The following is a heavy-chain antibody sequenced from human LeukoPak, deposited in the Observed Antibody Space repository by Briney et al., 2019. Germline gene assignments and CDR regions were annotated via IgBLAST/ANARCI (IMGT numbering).Heavy chain of an antibody. V-gene: IGHV3-21*01. Sequence: GGSLRLSSAASGFTFSSYSMTWVRQAPGKGLEWVSSMSSGSRYIYYADSVRGRFTISRDNAKNSLYLLMNSLRVEDTAVYYCARDRPTGASRLFVVQWGQGTLVTVSS. J-gene: IGHJ4*02. CDR1: GFTFSSYS. CDR2: MSSGSRYI. CDR3: ARDRPTGASRLFVVQ. D-gene: IGHD3-3*01.